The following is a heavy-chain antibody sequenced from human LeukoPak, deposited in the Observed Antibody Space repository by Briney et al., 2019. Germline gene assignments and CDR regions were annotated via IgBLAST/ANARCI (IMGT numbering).Heavy chain of an antibody. V-gene: IGHV3-21*01. CDR2: ISSSSSYI. CDR3: ARVGGRGYVRTSTY. CDR1: GFTFSSYS. D-gene: IGHD5-12*01. J-gene: IGHJ4*02. Sequence: GGSLRLSCAASGFTFSSYSMNWVRQAPGKGLEWVSSISSSSSYIYYADSVKGRFTISRDNAKNSLYLQMNSLRAEDTAVYYCARVGGRGYVRTSTYWGQGTLVTVSS.